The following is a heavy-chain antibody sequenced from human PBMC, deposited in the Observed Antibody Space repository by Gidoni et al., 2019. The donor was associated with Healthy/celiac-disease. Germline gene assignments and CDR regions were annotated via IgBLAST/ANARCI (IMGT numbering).Heavy chain of an antibody. D-gene: IGHD3-22*01. CDR2: ILYDGSNK. Sequence: QVQLVESGGGVVQPGRSLSLSCAASAFFVSSYGMHWVRQPPGKGLEWGGVILYDGSNKYYADSLKGRFSIARDNSKKTLYLQMNSLRVEDTDVYYCARGGDYYDSSGSRLDIWGQGTMVTVSS. CDR1: AFFVSSYG. J-gene: IGHJ3*02. CDR3: ARGGDYYDSSGSRLDI. V-gene: IGHV3-33*01.